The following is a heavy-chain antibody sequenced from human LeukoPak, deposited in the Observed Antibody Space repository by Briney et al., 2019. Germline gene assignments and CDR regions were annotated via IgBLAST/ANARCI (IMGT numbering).Heavy chain of an antibody. Sequence: PGGSLRLSCTASGFAFSSYEMNWVRQAPGKGLEWVSYIYSSGHTIYYADSVKGRFTISRDNAKNSLYLQMNSLRAEDTAVYYCATGGWLKPFDYWGQGTLVTVSS. J-gene: IGHJ4*02. CDR1: GFAFSSYE. D-gene: IGHD5-12*01. V-gene: IGHV3-48*03. CDR3: ATGGWLKPFDY. CDR2: IYSSGHTI.